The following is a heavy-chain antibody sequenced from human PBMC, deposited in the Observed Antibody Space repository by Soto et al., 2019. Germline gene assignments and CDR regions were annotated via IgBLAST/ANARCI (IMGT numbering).Heavy chain of an antibody. J-gene: IGHJ4*02. CDR3: ERALSEAMAPFDY. V-gene: IGHV6-1*01. CDR2: TYYRSKWYN. D-gene: IGHD5-18*01. Sequence: TLSITCASSGDSVSSNSSALNWIRQSPSRGLEWLGRTYYRSKWYNDYAVSVKSRITINPDTSKNQFSLQLNSVTPEDTAVYYCERALSEAMAPFDYWGQGTLVTVSS. CDR1: GDSVSSNSSA.